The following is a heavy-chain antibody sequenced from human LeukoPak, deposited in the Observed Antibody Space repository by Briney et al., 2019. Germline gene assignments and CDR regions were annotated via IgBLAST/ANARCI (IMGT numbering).Heavy chain of an antibody. J-gene: IGHJ2*01. CDR3: TRHGTVAGDWYFDL. CDR1: GFTFSGSA. Sequence: PGGSLRLSCAASGFTFSGSAMHWVRQASAKGLEWVGRIRSKANSYATAYAASVKGRFTIPRDDSKNTAYLQMNSLKTEDMAVYYCTRHGTVAGDWYFDLWGRGTLVTVSS. CDR2: IRSKANSYAT. D-gene: IGHD6-19*01. V-gene: IGHV3-73*01.